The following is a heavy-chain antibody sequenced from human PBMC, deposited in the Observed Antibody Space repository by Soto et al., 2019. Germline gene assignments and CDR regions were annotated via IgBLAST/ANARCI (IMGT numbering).Heavy chain of an antibody. CDR3: ARAGSSWYGAAPTGWFDP. CDR1: SGSISSSNW. Sequence: SETLSLTCAVSSGSISSSNWWSWVRQPPGKGLEWIGEIYHSGSTNYNPSLKSRVTISVDKSKNQFSLKLSSVTAADTAVYYCARAGSSWYGAAPTGWFDPWGQGTLVTVSS. CDR2: IYHSGST. J-gene: IGHJ5*02. V-gene: IGHV4-4*02. D-gene: IGHD6-13*01.